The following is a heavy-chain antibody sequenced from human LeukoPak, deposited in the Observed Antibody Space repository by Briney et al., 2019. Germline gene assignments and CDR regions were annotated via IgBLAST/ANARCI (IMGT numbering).Heavy chain of an antibody. J-gene: IGHJ6*02. CDR2: IYYGGST. D-gene: IGHD2-15*01. CDR1: GDSMTSSNHY. CDR3: ARRSHCTGDSCYPV. V-gene: IGHV4-39*01. Sequence: PSETLSLTCTVSGDSMTSSNHYWVWIRQPPGKGLEWIGSIYYGGSTYYNPSLKSRVTISQDTSKNQFSLGVNTVTAADTAVYHCARRSHCTGDSCYPVWGQGATVTVSS.